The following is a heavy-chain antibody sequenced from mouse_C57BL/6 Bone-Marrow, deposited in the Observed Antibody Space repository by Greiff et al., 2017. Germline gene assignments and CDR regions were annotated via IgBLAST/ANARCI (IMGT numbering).Heavy chain of an antibody. Sequence: QVQLKQPGAELVMPGASVKLSCKASGYTFTSYWMHWVKQRPGQGLEWIGEIDPSDSYTNYNQKFKGKSTLTVDKSSSTAYMQLSSLTSEDSAVYYCARCCYYYGSSYGNFDYWGQGTTRTVSS. V-gene: IGHV1-69*01. D-gene: IGHD1-1*01. CDR1: GYTFTSYW. CDR3: ARCCYYYGSSYGNFDY. CDR2: IDPSDSYT. J-gene: IGHJ2*01.